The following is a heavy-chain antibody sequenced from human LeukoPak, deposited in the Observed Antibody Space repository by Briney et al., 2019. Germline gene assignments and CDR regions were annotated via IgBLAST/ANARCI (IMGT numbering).Heavy chain of an antibody. CDR3: ARGPSGYHNT. CDR1: GFTFSGSA. J-gene: IGHJ4*02. D-gene: IGHD5-12*01. CDR2: IRSKANSYAT. Sequence: GGSLRLSCAASGFTFSGSAMHWVRQASGKGLEWVGRIRSKANSYATAYAASVKGRFTISRDNSKNTLYLQMNSLRAEDTAVYYCARGPSGYHNTGGQGTLVTVSS. V-gene: IGHV3-73*01.